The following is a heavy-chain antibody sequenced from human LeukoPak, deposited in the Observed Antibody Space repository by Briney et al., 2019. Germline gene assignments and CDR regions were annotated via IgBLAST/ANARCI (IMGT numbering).Heavy chain of an antibody. CDR2: INAGGGKT. V-gene: IGHV3-23*01. CDR3: AKSFYKDDGAYYYTAY. J-gene: IGHJ4*02. D-gene: IGHD3-22*01. Sequence: GGPLRLSCAASGITFSGHAMTWVRQAPGKGLEWVSTINAGGGKTDYAASVKGRFTISRDNSKNTLFLQMNSLTAEDTAVFYCAKSFYKDDGAYYYTAYWGQGTLVTVSS. CDR1: GITFSGHA.